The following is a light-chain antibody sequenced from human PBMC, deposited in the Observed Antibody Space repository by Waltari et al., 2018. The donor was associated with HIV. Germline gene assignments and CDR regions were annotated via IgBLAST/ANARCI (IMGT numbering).Light chain of an antibody. CDR3: SSSRGTIVL. Sequence: QSALTQPASVSGFPGQSITISCTGTDSDIGGYVAWYQQHPGQAPKLIVLDVNERPSGIASHFSGSKSGSTASLTISGLRTDDEADYFCSSSRGTIVLFGGGTRVTV. CDR2: DVN. CDR1: DSDIGGY. V-gene: IGLV2-14*03. J-gene: IGLJ3*02.